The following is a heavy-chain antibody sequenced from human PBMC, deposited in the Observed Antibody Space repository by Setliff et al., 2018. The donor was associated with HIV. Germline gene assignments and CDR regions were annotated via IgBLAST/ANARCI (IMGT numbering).Heavy chain of an antibody. J-gene: IGHJ4*02. Sequence: SETLSLTCTVSGGSIRTGNYYWNWIRQPAGKGLEWIGHIHTTGSITYNPSLRSRVTISLDPSKNQVSLSLASVTAADTAVYYCARDGGGSGWSLGEFDFWGQGTLVTVSS. CDR1: GGSIRTGNYY. CDR3: ARDGGGSGWSLGEFDF. CDR2: IHTTGSI. D-gene: IGHD6-19*01. V-gene: IGHV4-61*09.